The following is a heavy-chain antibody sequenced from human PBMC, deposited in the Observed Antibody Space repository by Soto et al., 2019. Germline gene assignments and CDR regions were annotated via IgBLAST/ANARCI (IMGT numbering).Heavy chain of an antibody. J-gene: IGHJ5*02. CDR1: GGSISSGGYS. V-gene: IGHV4-30-2*01. CDR2: IYHSGST. CDR3: ARVRYYYDSSGYYYNWFDP. D-gene: IGHD3-22*01. Sequence: PSETLSLTCAVSGGSISSGGYSWTWIRQPPGKGLEWIGYIYHSGSTYYNPSLKSRVTISVDRSKNQFSLKLSSVTAADTAVYYCARVRYYYDSSGYYYNWFDPWGQATLVTVFS.